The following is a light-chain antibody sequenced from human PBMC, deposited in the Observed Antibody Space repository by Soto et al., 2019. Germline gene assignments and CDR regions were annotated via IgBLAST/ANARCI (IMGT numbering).Light chain of an antibody. CDR3: QQYDSDAPYT. V-gene: IGKV1-5*03. J-gene: IGKJ2*01. CDR2: KAS. Sequence: DIQMTQFPPTLSASIGDRVTITCRASQTIRSSLAWYQQKPGKAPKLLIYKASTLETGVPSRFSGSGSGTEFTLTISSLQPDDFATYYCQQYDSDAPYTFGQGTRLEIK. CDR1: QTIRSS.